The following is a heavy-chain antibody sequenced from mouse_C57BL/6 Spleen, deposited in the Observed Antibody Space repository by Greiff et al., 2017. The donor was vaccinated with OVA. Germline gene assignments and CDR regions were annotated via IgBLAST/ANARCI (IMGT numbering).Heavy chain of an antibody. CDR2: FYPGSGSI. J-gene: IGHJ2*01. CDR1: GYTFTEYT. CDR3: ARHERRGGYDVLFDY. V-gene: IGHV1-62-2*01. D-gene: IGHD2-2*01. Sequence: QVHVKQSGAELVKPGASVKLSCKASGYTFTEYTIHWVKQRSGQGLAWIGWFYPGSGSIKYNEKFKDKATLTADKSSSTVYMELSRLTSEDSAVYFGARHERRGGYDVLFDYWGQGTTLTVSS.